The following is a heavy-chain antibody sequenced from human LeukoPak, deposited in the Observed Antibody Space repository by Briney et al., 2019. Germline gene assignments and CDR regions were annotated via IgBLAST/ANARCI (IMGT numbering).Heavy chain of an antibody. V-gene: IGHV4-31*03. CDR2: VYYSGYT. D-gene: IGHD2-2*01. CDR3: ARAGDHAAALDN. CDR1: GGSLSSGGYY. J-gene: IGHJ4*02. Sequence: SSETLSLTCTVSGGSLSSGGYYWTWIRQLPGKGLEWIGYVYYSGYTSYNPSLTSRLTILVDTSSNQFALKLSSVTAADTAVYYCARAGDHAAALDNWGQGTLVTVSS.